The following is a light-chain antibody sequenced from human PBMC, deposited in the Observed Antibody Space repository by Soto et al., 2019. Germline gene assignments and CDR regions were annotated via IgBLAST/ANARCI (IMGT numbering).Light chain of an antibody. V-gene: IGKV1D-12*01. CDR1: QDISGW. J-gene: IGKJ5*01. CDR2: AAS. Sequence: DIQMTHSPCAGSASVGGRGTSTCRASQDISGWLAWYQQKPGKAPKLLIYAASSLQSGVPSRFSGSGSGTDFSLTIRSLQPKDFATYYCQQPISFPITFGQGTRLEIK. CDR3: QQPISFPIT.